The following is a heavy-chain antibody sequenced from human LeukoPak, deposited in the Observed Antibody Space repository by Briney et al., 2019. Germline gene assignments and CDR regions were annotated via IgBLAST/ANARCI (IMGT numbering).Heavy chain of an antibody. Sequence: GGSLRLSCVAYGLNFRDYSMNWVRQAPGKGLDWVSGISGTSSYMYYGDSVKGRFTVSRDNAKNSLYLQMESLRVEDTAVYYCARDLHYYGSGPWGQGTLVTVSS. D-gene: IGHD3-10*01. CDR2: ISGTSSYM. V-gene: IGHV3-21*01. CDR3: ARDLHYYGSGP. J-gene: IGHJ5*02. CDR1: GLNFRDYS.